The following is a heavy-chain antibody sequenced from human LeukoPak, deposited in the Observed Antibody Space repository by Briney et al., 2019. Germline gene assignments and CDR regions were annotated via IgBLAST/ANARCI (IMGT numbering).Heavy chain of an antibody. D-gene: IGHD3-22*01. J-gene: IGHJ3*02. CDR3: AREPTYYYDSSGYRDAFDI. V-gene: IGHV4-39*07. CDR2: IYYSGST. Sequence: SETLSLTCTVSGGSISSSSYYWGWIRQPPGKGLEWIGSIYYSGSTYYNPSLKSRVTISVDTSKNQFSLKLSSVTAADTAVYYCAREPTYYYDSSGYRDAFDIWGQGTMVTVSS. CDR1: GGSISSSSYY.